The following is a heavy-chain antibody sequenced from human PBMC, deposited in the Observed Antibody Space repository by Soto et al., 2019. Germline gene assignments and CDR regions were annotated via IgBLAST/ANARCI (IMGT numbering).Heavy chain of an antibody. J-gene: IGHJ4*02. CDR1: GYTFSTYG. V-gene: IGHV1-18*01. D-gene: IGHD1-1*01. CDR2: ISVYNGNT. CDR3: ARDPQLERRCEFDY. Sequence: ASVKVSCKASGYTFSTYGISWVRQAPGQGLEWMGWISVYNGNTNYAQSLQGRVTMTTDTSTSTAYMELRSLRSDDTAVYYCARDPQLERRCEFDYWGQGTLVTVSS.